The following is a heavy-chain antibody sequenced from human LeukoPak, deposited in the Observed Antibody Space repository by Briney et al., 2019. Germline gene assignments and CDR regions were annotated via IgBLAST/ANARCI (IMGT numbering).Heavy chain of an antibody. V-gene: IGHV1-18*01. CDR3: ARILTGYYSKYYFDY. D-gene: IGHD3-9*01. CDR1: GYLFSSYG. J-gene: IGHJ4*02. CDR2: ISAYNGNR. Sequence: ASVKVSCKCSGYLFSSYGISRVRQAPGQGLEWMGLISAYNGNRYYAQKFQGRVTMTTETSTRTAYMELRSLRSDDTAVYYCARILTGYYSKYYFDYWGQGTLVTVSS.